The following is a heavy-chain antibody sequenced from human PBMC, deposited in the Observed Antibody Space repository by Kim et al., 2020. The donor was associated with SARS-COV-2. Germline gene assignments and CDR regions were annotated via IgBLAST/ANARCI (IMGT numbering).Heavy chain of an antibody. V-gene: IGHV3-43*02. J-gene: IGHJ4*02. CDR1: GFMFDDYA. Sequence: GGSLRLSCAASGFMFDDYAMHWVRQAPGKGLEWVSLISGDGVSTYYADSVRGRFTISRDNSKNSLFLQTNNLRTEDTALYYCAKDRPIRNCNGGSCYSSFDYWGLGTLVTVSS. D-gene: IGHD2-15*01. CDR2: ISGDGVST. CDR3: AKDRPIRNCNGGSCYSSFDY.